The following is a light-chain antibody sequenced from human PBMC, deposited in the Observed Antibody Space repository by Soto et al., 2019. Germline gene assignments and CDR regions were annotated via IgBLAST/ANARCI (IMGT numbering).Light chain of an antibody. CDR2: LGS. V-gene: IGKV2-28*01. J-gene: IGKJ1*01. CDR3: MQSLQTPWT. Sequence: DIVMTQSTLSLPVTPGEAASISCRSSRSLLFSNGYNYLDWYLQKPGQSPQLLIYLGSDRASGVPDRFSGSGSGTDFTLKISRVEAEDVGVYYCMQSLQTPWTFGQGTKVDI. CDR1: RSLLFSNGYNY.